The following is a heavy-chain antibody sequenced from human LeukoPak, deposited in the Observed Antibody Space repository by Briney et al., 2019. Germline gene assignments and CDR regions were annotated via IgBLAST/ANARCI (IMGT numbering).Heavy chain of an antibody. CDR1: GFTLSSYE. J-gene: IGHJ4*02. D-gene: IGHD3-3*01. Sequence: GGSLRLSCAASGFTLSSYEMNWVRQAPGRGLEWVSYISSSDSTIYNAASVKGQHTISRDNAKNALYLQMNSLRAEDTAVYYCARAPVYYDFWSGYYDYWGQGTLVTVSS. CDR2: ISSSDSTI. V-gene: IGHV3-48*03. CDR3: ARAPVYYDFWSGYYDY.